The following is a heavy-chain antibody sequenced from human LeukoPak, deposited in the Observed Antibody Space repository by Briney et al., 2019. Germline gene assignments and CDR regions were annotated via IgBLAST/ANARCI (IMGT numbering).Heavy chain of an antibody. Sequence: SETLSPACAVYGGSFSGYYWSWIRQPPGKGMEWIGESNHSGSTNYNPSLKSRVTISVDTSKNQFSLKLSSVTAADTAVYYCARGAFPPPGYCSGGSCSPFDYWGQGTLVTVSS. D-gene: IGHD2-15*01. CDR1: GGSFSGYY. V-gene: IGHV4-34*01. J-gene: IGHJ4*02. CDR2: SNHSGST. CDR3: ARGAFPPPGYCSGGSCSPFDY.